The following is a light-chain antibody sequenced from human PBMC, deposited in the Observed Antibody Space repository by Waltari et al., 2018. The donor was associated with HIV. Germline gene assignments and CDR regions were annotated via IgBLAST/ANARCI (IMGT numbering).Light chain of an antibody. CDR3: AAWDDSLSGWV. Sequence: QSALTQPPSTSGTPGPTVTIPCSGSSSNIGDNYVSWYQQLPGTAPNLLIYRNSQRPSGVRDRFSGSKSGTSASLAINDLRSEDEAEYHCAAWDDSLSGWVFGGGTNLTVL. J-gene: IGLJ3*02. CDR2: RNS. CDR1: SSNIGDNY. V-gene: IGLV1-47*01.